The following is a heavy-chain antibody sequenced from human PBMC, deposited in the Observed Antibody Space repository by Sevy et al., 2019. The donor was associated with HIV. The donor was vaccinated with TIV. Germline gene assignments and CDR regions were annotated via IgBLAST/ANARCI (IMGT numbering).Heavy chain of an antibody. J-gene: IGHJ4*02. Sequence: GGSLRLSCAASGFTFRDYPMNWIRQAPGKGLEWLSYISRASDSIYYADSVMGRFTVSRDNAKNSLYLPMDRLGDEDTAIYYCAREHTGSFPDFWGQGTLVTVSS. CDR3: AREHTGSFPDF. D-gene: IGHD1-26*01. CDR2: ISRASDSI. V-gene: IGHV3-48*02. CDR1: GFTFRDYP.